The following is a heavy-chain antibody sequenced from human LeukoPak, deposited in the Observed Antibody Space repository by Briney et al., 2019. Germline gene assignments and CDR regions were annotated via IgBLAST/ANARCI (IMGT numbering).Heavy chain of an antibody. D-gene: IGHD5-12*01. V-gene: IGHV3-11*05. CDR3: ARALGYSGYDYGYYYYGMDV. Sequence: GGSLRLSCAASGFTFSDYYMSWIRQAPGKGLEWVSYISSSSSYTNYADSVKGRFTISRDNAKTSLYLQMNSLRAEDTAVYYCARALGYSGYDYGYYYYGMDVWGQGTTVTVSS. J-gene: IGHJ6*02. CDR1: GFTFSDYY. CDR2: ISSSSSYT.